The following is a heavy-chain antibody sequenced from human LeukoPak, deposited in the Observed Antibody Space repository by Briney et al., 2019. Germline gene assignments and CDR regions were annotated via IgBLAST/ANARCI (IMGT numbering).Heavy chain of an antibody. CDR1: GDSISSYY. V-gene: IGHV4-4*09. Sequence: SETLSLTCTVSGDSISSYYWSWIRQPPGKGLEWIGYIYTSGSTYYNPSLKSRVTISVDTSKNQFSLKLSSVTAADTAVYYCARHTGLELIWGYFDYWGQGTLVTVSS. D-gene: IGHD3-16*01. J-gene: IGHJ4*02. CDR2: IYTSGST. CDR3: ARHTGLELIWGYFDY.